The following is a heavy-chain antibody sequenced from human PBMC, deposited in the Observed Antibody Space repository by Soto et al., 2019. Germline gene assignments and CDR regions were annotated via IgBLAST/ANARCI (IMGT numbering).Heavy chain of an antibody. CDR1: GGTFSSYA. CDR2: IIPIFGTA. J-gene: IGHJ6*02. V-gene: IGHV1-69*13. CDR3: ASDLTLVGATVTYYYYGMDV. Sequence: SVKVSCKASGGTFSSYAISWVRQAPGQGLEWMGGIIPIFGTANYAQKFQGRVTITADESTSTAYMELSSPRSEDTAVYYCASDLTLVGATVTYYYYGMDVWGQGTTVTVSS. D-gene: IGHD1-26*01.